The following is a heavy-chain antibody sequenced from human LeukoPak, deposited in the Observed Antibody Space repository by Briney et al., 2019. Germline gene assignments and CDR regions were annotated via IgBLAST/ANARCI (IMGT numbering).Heavy chain of an antibody. J-gene: IGHJ4*02. CDR2: ISGSGGST. CDR1: GFTFSSYA. D-gene: IGHD1-26*01. CDR3: AKDSDSGSYDY. Sequence: GGSLRLSCAASGFTFSSYAMSWVRQAPGKGLEWVSGISGSGGSTSYAESVKGRFTISSDNSKNTLYLQMNSLRAEDTAVYYCAKDSDSGSYDYWGQGTLVTVSS. V-gene: IGHV3-23*01.